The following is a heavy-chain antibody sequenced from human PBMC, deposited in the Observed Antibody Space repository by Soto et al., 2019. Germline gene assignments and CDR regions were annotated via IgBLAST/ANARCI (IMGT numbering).Heavy chain of an antibody. CDR2: ISYAGNTQ. V-gene: IGHV3-30-3*01. J-gene: IGHJ4*02. D-gene: IGHD3-9*01. CDR1: GFIFSGYA. CDR3: AKETNAYEINF. Sequence: QVQLVESGGGVVQPGGSLRLSCAASGFIFSGYAMHWVRQAPGKGLEWVAVISYAGNTQYYADSVKCRFTVSRDKSNNVLYVEMNNLRDEDTAMYYCAKETNAYEINFWGQGTLVTVSP.